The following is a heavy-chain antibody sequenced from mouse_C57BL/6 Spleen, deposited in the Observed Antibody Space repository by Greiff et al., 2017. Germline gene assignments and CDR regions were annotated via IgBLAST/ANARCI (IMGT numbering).Heavy chain of an antibody. CDR2: IFPGSGST. CDR1: GYTFTDYY. Sequence: QVQLKESGPELVKPGASVKISCKASGYTFTDYYINWVKQRPGQGLEWIGWIFPGSGSTYYNEKFKGKATLTVDKSSSTAYMLLSSLTSEDSAVYFCAREEGGQLRLRPWFAYWGQGTLVTVSA. CDR3: AREEGGQLRLRPWFAY. J-gene: IGHJ3*01. V-gene: IGHV1-75*01. D-gene: IGHD3-2*02.